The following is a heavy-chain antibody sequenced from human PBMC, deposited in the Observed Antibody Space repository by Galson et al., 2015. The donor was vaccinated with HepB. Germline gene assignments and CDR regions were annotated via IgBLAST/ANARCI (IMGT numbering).Heavy chain of an antibody. CDR2: ISAYNGNT. V-gene: IGHV1-18*04. D-gene: IGHD3-16*02. Sequence: SVKVSCKASGYTFTSYGISWVRQAPGQGLEWMGWISAYNGNTNYAQKFQGRVTITADESTSTAYMELSSLRSEDTAVYYCATATRYNVPHWGQGTLVTVSS. J-gene: IGHJ4*02. CDR3: ATATRYNVPH. CDR1: GYTFTSYG.